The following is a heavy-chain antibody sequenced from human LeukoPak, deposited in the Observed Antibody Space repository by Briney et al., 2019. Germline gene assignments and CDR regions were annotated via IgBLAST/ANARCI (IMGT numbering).Heavy chain of an antibody. CDR1: GFTFSNAW. V-gene: IGHV3-15*01. CDR3: TTDLRDYGDSNGFEPYYYYYYMDV. D-gene: IGHD4-17*01. CDR2: IKSKTDGGTT. J-gene: IGHJ6*03. Sequence: GGSLRLSCGASGFTFSNAWMSWVRQAQGKGLEWVGRIKSKTDGGTTDYTAPVKGRFTISRDDSEDTLYLQMNSLKTEDTAVYYCTTDLRDYGDSNGFEPYYYYYYMDVWGKGTTVTVSS.